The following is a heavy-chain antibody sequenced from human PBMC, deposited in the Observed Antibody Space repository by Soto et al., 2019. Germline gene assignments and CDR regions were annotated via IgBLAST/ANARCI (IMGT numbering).Heavy chain of an antibody. CDR3: ARLPSSGHPRFDY. CDR1: GGSISSSSYY. D-gene: IGHD3-22*01. Sequence: QLQLQESGPGLVKPSETLSLTCTVSGGSISSSSYYWGWIRQPPGKGLEWIGSIYYSGSTYYNPSLKSRVTISVDTSKNQFSLKRSSVTAADTAVYYCARLPSSGHPRFDYWGQGTLVTVSS. V-gene: IGHV4-39*01. J-gene: IGHJ4*02. CDR2: IYYSGST.